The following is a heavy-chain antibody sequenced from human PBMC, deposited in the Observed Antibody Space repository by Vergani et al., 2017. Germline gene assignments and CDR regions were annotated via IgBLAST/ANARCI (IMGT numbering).Heavy chain of an antibody. CDR1: GFSLNTRGVS. Sequence: QITLKESGPTLVKPTQTLTLTCTFSGFSLNTRGVSVAWIRQPPGKALDWLALNYWNDDQHYSPSLNNMVTITKDTSKNQGVLTMTNMDYVDTGTYYCIYRKTECGTTGCFYPFYYYYYMDVWGKGTTVTVSS. V-gene: IGHV2-5*04. J-gene: IGHJ6*03. CDR3: IYRKTECGTTGCFYPFYYYYYMDV. D-gene: IGHD1-7*01. CDR2: NYWNDDQ.